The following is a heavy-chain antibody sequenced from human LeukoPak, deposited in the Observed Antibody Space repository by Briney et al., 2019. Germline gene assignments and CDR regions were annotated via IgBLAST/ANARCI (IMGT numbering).Heavy chain of an antibody. CDR1: GGTFSSYA. CDR2: IIPIFGTA. V-gene: IGHV1-69*01. CDR3: ARGAYYYDSSGYHYPDY. J-gene: IGHJ4*02. D-gene: IGHD3-22*01. Sequence: SVKVSCKASGGTFSSYAISWVRQAPGQGLEWMGGIIPIFGTANYAQKFQGRVTITADESTSTAYMELSSLRSEDTAVYYCARGAYYYDSSGYHYPDYWGQGTLVTVSS.